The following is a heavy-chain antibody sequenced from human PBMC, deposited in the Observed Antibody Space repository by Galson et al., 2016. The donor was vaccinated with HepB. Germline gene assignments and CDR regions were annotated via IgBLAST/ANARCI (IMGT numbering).Heavy chain of an antibody. Sequence: SVKVSCKESGYNFKTYYMHWVRQAPGQGLEWMGIVHPSSGATTYAQRFQGRVTMTRDTSTSTVYMELSSLRSDDTAVYYCAREEGYCGGDCPPYELWWMYDAFDSWGQGRMVTVSS. D-gene: IGHD2-21*02. V-gene: IGHV1-46*02. CDR1: GYNFKTYY. CDR3: AREEGYCGGDCPPYELWWMYDAFDS. CDR2: VHPSSGAT. J-gene: IGHJ3*02.